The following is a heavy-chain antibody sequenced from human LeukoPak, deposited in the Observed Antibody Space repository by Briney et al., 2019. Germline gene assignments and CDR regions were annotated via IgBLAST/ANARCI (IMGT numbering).Heavy chain of an antibody. D-gene: IGHD2-2*01. J-gene: IGHJ5*02. CDR3: ARRDYCTSTTCYESYNWFDP. CDR2: TNHSGST. Sequence: PSETLSLTCAVYGGSFSGYYWSWLRQPPGKGLEWIGETNHSGSTNYSPPLKRRVTISVDTSNNQFSLKLSSVTAADTAVYYCARRDYCTSTTCYESYNWFDPWGQGTLVTVSS. V-gene: IGHV4-34*01. CDR1: GGSFSGYY.